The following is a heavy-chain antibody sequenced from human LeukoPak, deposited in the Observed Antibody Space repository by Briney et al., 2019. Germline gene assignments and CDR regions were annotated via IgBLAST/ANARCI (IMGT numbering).Heavy chain of an antibody. D-gene: IGHD2-15*01. CDR1: GFTFSTYS. J-gene: IGHJ4*02. Sequence: GGSLRLSCAASGFTFSTYSMHWVRQSPGKGLEWVSSITRSSHYLYYADSVKGRFTISRDDAKNSLYLQLDSLRAEDTAVYYCARDYCSGLGCYATLFDYWGQGTLVTVSS. CDR2: ITRSSHYL. V-gene: IGHV3-21*01. CDR3: ARDYCSGLGCYATLFDY.